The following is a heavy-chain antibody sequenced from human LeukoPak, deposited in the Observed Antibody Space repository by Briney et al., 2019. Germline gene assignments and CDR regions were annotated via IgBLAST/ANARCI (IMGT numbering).Heavy chain of an antibody. CDR1: GGSISSGSYY. J-gene: IGHJ4*02. CDR2: IYTSGST. V-gene: IGHV4-61*02. D-gene: IGHD3-16*02. Sequence: SETLSLTCTVSGGSISSGSYYWSWIRRPAGKGLEWIGRIYTSGSTNYNPSLKSRDTISVDTSENQFSLKLSSVTAADTAVYYCAREPAYYDYVWGSYRSTQPLDYWGQGTLVTVSS. CDR3: AREPAYYDYVWGSYRSTQPLDY.